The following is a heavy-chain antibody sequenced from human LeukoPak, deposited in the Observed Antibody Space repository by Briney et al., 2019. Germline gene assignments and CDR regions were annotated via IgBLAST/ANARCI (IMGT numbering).Heavy chain of an antibody. Sequence: GGSLRLSCAASGFTVSSNYMSWVRQAPGKGLEWVSVIYSEGYTYHADSVKGRFAISRDNSKNTLYLQMNSLRAEDTAVYYCAKGLRGSDAFDIWGQGTMVTVSS. J-gene: IGHJ3*02. D-gene: IGHD3-16*01. CDR1: GFTVSSNY. CDR3: AKGLRGSDAFDI. V-gene: IGHV3-53*01. CDR2: IYSEGYT.